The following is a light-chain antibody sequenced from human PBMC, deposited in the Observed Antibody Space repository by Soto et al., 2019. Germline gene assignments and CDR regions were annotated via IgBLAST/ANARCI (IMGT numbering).Light chain of an antibody. CDR1: QSISDY. CDR2: DAS. V-gene: IGKV3-11*01. CDR3: QQRSYWLT. Sequence: EIVLTQSPGTLSLSPGERATLSCRASQSISDYLDWYQQKPGQAPRLLIYDASNRATGIPARFSGSGSGTDFTLTISSLEPEDFAVYYCQQRSYWLTFGGGTKVEIK. J-gene: IGKJ4*01.